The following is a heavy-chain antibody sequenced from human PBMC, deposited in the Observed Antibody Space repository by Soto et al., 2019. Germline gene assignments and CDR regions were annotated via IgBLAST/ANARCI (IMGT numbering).Heavy chain of an antibody. CDR3: VSGYNWAFDY. D-gene: IGHD1-20*01. CDR2: VTNDGSYP. V-gene: IGHV3-74*01. Sequence: EVQLVESGGGLVQPGGSLRLSCAASGLTFSSHWMYWVRQAPGKGLVWVSRVTNDGSYPIYADSVKGRFTTSRDNAKNSLSLQMNSMRAEDTAVYYCVSGYNWAFDYWGRGSLVTVSS. J-gene: IGHJ4*02. CDR1: GLTFSSHW.